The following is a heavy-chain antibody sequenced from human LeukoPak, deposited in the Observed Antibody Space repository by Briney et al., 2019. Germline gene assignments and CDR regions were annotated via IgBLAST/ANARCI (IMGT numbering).Heavy chain of an antibody. CDR3: ARGRVSSSTWYSTYYYYFYMDV. D-gene: IGHD1-1*01. CDR1: DDSITMYY. Sequence: SETLSLTCSVSDDSITMYYWTWIRQPPGKGLEWIGYVDHTGSTNFNPSLNGRVSISRDTTKNLFSLRLRSVTAADAAVYFCARGRVSSSTWYSTYYYYFYMDVWGKGTTVTVSS. CDR2: VDHTGST. J-gene: IGHJ6*03. V-gene: IGHV4-59*01.